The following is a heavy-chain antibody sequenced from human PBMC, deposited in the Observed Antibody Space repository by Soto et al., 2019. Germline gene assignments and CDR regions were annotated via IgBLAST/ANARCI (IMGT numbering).Heavy chain of an antibody. CDR1: GFTVSSNY. J-gene: IGHJ6*02. D-gene: IGHD6-19*01. V-gene: IGHV3-53*01. CDR3: ARHIAVAGYYYYYGMDV. CDR2: IYSGGST. Sequence: PGGSLRLSCAASGFTVSSNYMSWVRQAPGKGLEWVSVIYSGGSTYYADSVKGRFTISRDNSKNTLYLQMNSLRAEDTAVYYCARHIAVAGYYYYYGMDVWGQGTTVTVSS.